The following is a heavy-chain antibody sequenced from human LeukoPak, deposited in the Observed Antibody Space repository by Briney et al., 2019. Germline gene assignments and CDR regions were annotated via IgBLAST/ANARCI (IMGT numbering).Heavy chain of an antibody. J-gene: IGHJ6*03. V-gene: IGHV4-39*07. D-gene: IGHD5-24*01. CDR2: IYYSGST. Sequence: PSKTLSLTCTVYGGSISSTGYYWGWIRQPPGKGLEWIGSIYYSGSTYYNPSLKSRVTISVDTSKNQFSLKLSSVTAADTAVYYCARDRDGYSTLTYYYYMDVWAKGPRSPSP. CDR3: ARDRDGYSTLTYYYYMDV. CDR1: GGSISSTGYY.